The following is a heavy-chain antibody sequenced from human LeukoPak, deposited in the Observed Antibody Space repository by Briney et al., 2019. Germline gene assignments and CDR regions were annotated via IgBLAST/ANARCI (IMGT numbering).Heavy chain of an antibody. D-gene: IGHD2-2*01. CDR3: ARVHQLLVAFDI. Sequence: ASVKASCKASGYTFTSYGISWVRQAPGQGLEWMGWISAYNGNTNYAQKLQGRVTMTTDTSTSTAYMELRSLRSGDTAVYYCARVHQLLVAFDIWGQGTMVTVSS. CDR1: GYTFTSYG. CDR2: ISAYNGNT. J-gene: IGHJ3*02. V-gene: IGHV1-18*01.